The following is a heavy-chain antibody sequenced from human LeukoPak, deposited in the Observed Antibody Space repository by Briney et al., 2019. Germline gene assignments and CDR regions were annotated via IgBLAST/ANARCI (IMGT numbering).Heavy chain of an antibody. D-gene: IGHD3-3*01. CDR3: VRSGVTYYGSKDYKWPDASDI. CDR1: AGSRSNYY. Sequence: NASETLSLTCSVSAGSRSNYYWSWIWQPPGKGLEWIGHIHSNGATSYNPSVKGRVSLSVDTSKNQFSLTLNSVSAADSAVYYCVRSGVTYYGSKDYKWPDASDIWGQGTMVTVSS. J-gene: IGHJ3*02. V-gene: IGHV4-4*09. CDR2: IHSNGAT.